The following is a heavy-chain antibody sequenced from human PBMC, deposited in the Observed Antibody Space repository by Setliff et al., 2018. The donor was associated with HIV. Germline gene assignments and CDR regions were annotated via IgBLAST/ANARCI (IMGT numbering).Heavy chain of an antibody. D-gene: IGHD3-10*01. Sequence: PSETLSLTCAVYGGSFSGYYWSWLRQSPGKGLEWIGEINHSGSTNYNPSVKSRVTILGDTSKNQFSLKLSSVTAADTAVYYCARRAGSDYFTRLDYWGQGSRVTVSS. CDR2: INHSGST. V-gene: IGHV4-34*01. J-gene: IGHJ4*02. CDR3: ARRAGSDYFTRLDY. CDR1: GGSFSGYY.